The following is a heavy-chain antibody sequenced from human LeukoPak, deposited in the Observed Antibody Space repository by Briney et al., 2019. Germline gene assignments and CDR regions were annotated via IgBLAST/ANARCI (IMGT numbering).Heavy chain of an antibody. CDR2: ISSSSSYI. CDR1: GFTFSSYS. J-gene: IGHJ5*02. D-gene: IGHD3-10*01. V-gene: IGHV3-21*01. Sequence: GGSLRLSCAASGFTFSSYSMNWVRQAPGKGLEWVSSISSSSSYIYYADSVKGRFTISRDNAKNSLYLQMNSLRAEDTAVYYCARDPFTMVRGVNWFDPWGQGTLVTVSS. CDR3: ARDPFTMVRGVNWFDP.